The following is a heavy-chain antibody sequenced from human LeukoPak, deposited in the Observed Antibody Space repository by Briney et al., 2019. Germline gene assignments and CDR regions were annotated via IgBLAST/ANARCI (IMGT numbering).Heavy chain of an antibody. Sequence: AGGSLRLSCAASGLTFSSYAMSWVRQAPGKGLEWVSAISGSGGSTYYADSVKGRFTISRDNSKNTLYLQMNSLRAEDTAVYYCAKDQQPPYYGMDVWGQGTTVTVSS. CDR3: AKDQQPPYYGMDV. J-gene: IGHJ6*02. D-gene: IGHD6-13*01. CDR2: ISGSGGST. CDR1: GLTFSSYA. V-gene: IGHV3-23*01.